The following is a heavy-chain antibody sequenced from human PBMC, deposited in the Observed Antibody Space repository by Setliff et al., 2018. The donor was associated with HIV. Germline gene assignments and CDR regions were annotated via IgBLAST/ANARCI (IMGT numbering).Heavy chain of an antibody. CDR2: IYFSGSP. V-gene: IGHV4-31*11. CDR3: ARSAWNYPFDF. CDR1: GGSVTSDGFH. D-gene: IGHD1-7*01. J-gene: IGHJ4*02. Sequence: KPSETLSLTCAVSGGSVTSDGFHWTWIRHHPGKGLEWIGYIYFSGSPHYNPSLKSRVTISVDTSKNQFSLKLSSVSAADTAVYYCARSAWNYPFDFWGQGTLVTVSS.